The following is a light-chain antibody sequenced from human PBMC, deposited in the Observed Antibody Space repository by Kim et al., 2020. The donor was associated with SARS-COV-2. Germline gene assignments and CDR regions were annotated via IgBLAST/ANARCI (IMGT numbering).Light chain of an antibody. CDR3: MQHTHWPHT. CDR1: QSLVDSGGNKY. Sequence: SASISCRASQSLVDSGGNKYLEWYQQRPGQSPRRLMYKVSNRDSGVPDRFGGSGSGTDFTLKINRVEAEDVGVYYCMQHTHWPHTFGQGTKVDIK. V-gene: IGKV2-30*01. J-gene: IGKJ1*01. CDR2: KVS.